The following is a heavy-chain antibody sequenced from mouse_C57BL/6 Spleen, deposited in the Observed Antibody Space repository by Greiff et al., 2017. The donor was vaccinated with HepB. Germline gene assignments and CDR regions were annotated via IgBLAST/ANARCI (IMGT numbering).Heavy chain of an antibody. Sequence: QVQLQQSGAELMKPGASVKLSCKATGYTFTGYWIEWVKQRPGHGLEWIGEILPGSGSTNYNEKFKGKATFTADPSSNSTYMELSSLTTEDAAIYYCDRGGDYGKGRYFDVWGTGTTVTVSS. D-gene: IGHD2-1*01. CDR1: GYTFTGYW. V-gene: IGHV1-9*01. CDR3: DRGGDYGKGRYFDV. J-gene: IGHJ1*03. CDR2: ILPGSGST.